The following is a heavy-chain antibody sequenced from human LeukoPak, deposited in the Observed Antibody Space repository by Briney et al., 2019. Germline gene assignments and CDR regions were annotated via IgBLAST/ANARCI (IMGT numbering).Heavy chain of an antibody. V-gene: IGHV3-21*01. Sequence: EGSLRLSCAASGFTFSSYSMNWVRQAPGKGLEWVSSISSSSSYIYYADSVKGRFTISRDNAKNSLYLQMSSLRAEDTAVYYCARLAVAGNFFDYWGQGTLVTVSS. D-gene: IGHD6-19*01. J-gene: IGHJ4*02. CDR3: ARLAVAGNFFDY. CDR2: ISSSSSYI. CDR1: GFTFSSYS.